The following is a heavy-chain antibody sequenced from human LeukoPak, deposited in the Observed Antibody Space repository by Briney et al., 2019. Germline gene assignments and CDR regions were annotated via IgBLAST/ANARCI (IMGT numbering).Heavy chain of an antibody. D-gene: IGHD2-15*01. CDR2: ISYDGSNK. Sequence: GGSLRLSCAASGFTFSSYAMHWVRQAPGKGLEWVAVISYDGSNKYYADSVKGRFTISRDNSKNTLYLQMNSLRAEDTAVYYCAKIHCSGGSCHPPSDFDYWGQGTLVTVSS. CDR3: AKIHCSGGSCHPPSDFDY. V-gene: IGHV3-30*04. CDR1: GFTFSSYA. J-gene: IGHJ4*02.